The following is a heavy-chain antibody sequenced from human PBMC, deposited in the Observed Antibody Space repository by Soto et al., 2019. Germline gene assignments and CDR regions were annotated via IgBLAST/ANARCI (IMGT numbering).Heavy chain of an antibody. J-gene: IGHJ4*02. V-gene: IGHV1-2*02. Sequence: QVQLVQSGAEVKKPGASVKVSCKVSGYTFTGNYMHWMRQAPGQGPEWMGWIHPRNGDTDYAQKFQGRVTITRDTSISTAYMDLSRLTSDDTAIYFCVRGGGVDVVTPTRIVFDYWGQGTLLTFS. D-gene: IGHD2-21*02. CDR1: GYTFTGNY. CDR2: IHPRNGDT. CDR3: VRGGGVDVVTPTRIVFDY.